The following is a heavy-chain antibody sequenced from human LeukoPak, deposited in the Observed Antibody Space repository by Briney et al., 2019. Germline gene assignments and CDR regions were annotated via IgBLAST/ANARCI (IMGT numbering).Heavy chain of an antibody. V-gene: IGHV5-51*01. J-gene: IGHJ4*02. CDR3: ARRITYNYAFDF. D-gene: IGHD5-18*01. CDR2: IYPGDSDT. CDR1: GYTFTKYW. Sequence: MRGESLKISCKGSGYTFTKYWIGWVPQRPGKGLEWKGIIYPGDSDTTYSPSFQGPVTISADKSISTAYLQWSSLEASDTAMYYCARRITYNYAFDFWGQGTLVTVSS.